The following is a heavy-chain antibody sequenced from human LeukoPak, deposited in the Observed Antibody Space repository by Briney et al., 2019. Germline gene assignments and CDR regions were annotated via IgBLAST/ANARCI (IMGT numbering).Heavy chain of an antibody. CDR3: ARSSSGSYSDYYYYMDV. V-gene: IGHV4-59*01. CDR1: GGSISSYY. Sequence: PSETLSLTCTVSGGSISSYYRSWIRQPPGKGLEWIGYIYYSGSTNYNPSLKSRVTISVDTSKNQFSLKLSSVTAADTAVYYCARSSSGSYSDYYYYMDVWGKGTTVTVSS. D-gene: IGHD1-26*01. J-gene: IGHJ6*03. CDR2: IYYSGST.